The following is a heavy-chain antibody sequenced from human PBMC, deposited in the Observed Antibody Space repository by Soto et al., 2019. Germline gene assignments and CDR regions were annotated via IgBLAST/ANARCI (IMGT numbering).Heavy chain of an antibody. CDR2: IYYSGST. CDR1: GGSISSGGYY. D-gene: IGHD4-17*01. Sequence: PSETLSLTCTVSGGSISSGGYYWSWIRQHPGKGLEWIGYIYYSGSTYYNPSLKSRVTISVDTSKNQFSLKLSSVTAADTAVYYCAGGPALENAAFTVTTFDYWGQGTLVTVSS. CDR3: AGGPALENAAFTVTTFDY. V-gene: IGHV4-31*03. J-gene: IGHJ4*02.